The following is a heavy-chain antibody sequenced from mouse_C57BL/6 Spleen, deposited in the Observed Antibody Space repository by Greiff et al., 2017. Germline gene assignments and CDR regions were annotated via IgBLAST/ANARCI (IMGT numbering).Heavy chain of an antibody. Sequence: VQLQQPGAELVKPGASVKLSCKASGYTFTSYWMHWVKQRPGRGLEWIGRIDPNSGGTKYNEKFKSKATLTVDKPSSTAYMQLSSLTSEDSTVYYCASSYDSPYYAMDYWGQGTSVTVSS. V-gene: IGHV1-72*01. CDR3: ASSYDSPYYAMDY. CDR2: IDPNSGGT. J-gene: IGHJ4*01. CDR1: GYTFTSYW. D-gene: IGHD2-4*01.